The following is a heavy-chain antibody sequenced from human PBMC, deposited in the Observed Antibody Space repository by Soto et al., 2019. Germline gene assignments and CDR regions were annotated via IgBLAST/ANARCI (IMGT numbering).Heavy chain of an antibody. D-gene: IGHD2-15*01. CDR2: IHYSGST. V-gene: IGHV4-39*01. CDR3: ASTKDETLYFDY. J-gene: IGHJ4*02. Sequence: QLQLQESGPGLVKPSETLSLTCSVSGDSISISSYYWGWVRQPPGKGLEWIGSIHYSGSTHYNPSLQSRVTISGDASKKQFSLKLGSVTAADTAMYYCASTKDETLYFDYWGQGNLFTVSS. CDR1: GDSISISSYY.